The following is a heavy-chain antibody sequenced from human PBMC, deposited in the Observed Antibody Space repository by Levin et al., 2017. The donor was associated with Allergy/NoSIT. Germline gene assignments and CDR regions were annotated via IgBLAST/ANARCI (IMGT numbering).Heavy chain of an antibody. CDR1: GFTFSMYA. Sequence: PGGSLRLSCAASGFTFSMYAMSWVRQAPGKGLEWVSSISATGGRTFYADSVRGRFTISRDKSKNTLYLQMGSLGAEDTAMYYCAKAIHYADYISDTSYGMDVWGQGTRVTVSS. V-gene: IGHV3-23*01. D-gene: IGHD4-17*01. J-gene: IGHJ6*02. CDR2: ISATGGRT. CDR3: AKAIHYADYISDTSYGMDV.